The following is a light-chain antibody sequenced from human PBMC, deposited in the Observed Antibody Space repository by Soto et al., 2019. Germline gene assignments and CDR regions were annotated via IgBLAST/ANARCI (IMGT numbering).Light chain of an antibody. Sequence: DIQMTQSPSTLSASVGDRVTITCRASQNINIWLAWYQHKPGTAPKVLIYKASTLETGVPTRFSGSGSGTEFTLTISGLQPDDFATYYCQQYNTFSRTFRQGTTVVIK. V-gene: IGKV1-5*03. J-gene: IGKJ2*01. CDR3: QQYNTFSRT. CDR2: KAS. CDR1: QNINIW.